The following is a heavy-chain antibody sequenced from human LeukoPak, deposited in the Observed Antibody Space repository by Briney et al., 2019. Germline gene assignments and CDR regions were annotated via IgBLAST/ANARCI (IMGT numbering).Heavy chain of an antibody. D-gene: IGHD6-19*01. Sequence: PSETLSLTCAVYGGSFSGYYWSCIRQPPGKGLEWIGEINHSGSTNYNPSLKSRVTISVDTSKNQFSLKLSSVTAADTAVYYCARDAMYSSGHANWFDPWGQGTLVTVSS. CDR3: ARDAMYSSGHANWFDP. CDR2: INHSGST. CDR1: GGSFSGYY. V-gene: IGHV4-34*01. J-gene: IGHJ5*02.